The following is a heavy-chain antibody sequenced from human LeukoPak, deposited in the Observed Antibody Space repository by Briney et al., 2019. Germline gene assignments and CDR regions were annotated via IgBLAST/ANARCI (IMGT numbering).Heavy chain of an antibody. J-gene: IGHJ4*02. Sequence: GGSLRLSCAASGFTFNTYAMSWVRQAPGKGLEWVSGISGSGDRPYHADAVKGRFTISRDNSKNMLYLQMRSLRAEDTALYYCAKGPAEGWEPYFDSWGQGTLVTVSS. D-gene: IGHD1-26*01. V-gene: IGHV3-23*01. CDR2: ISGSGDRP. CDR1: GFTFNTYA. CDR3: AKGPAEGWEPYFDS.